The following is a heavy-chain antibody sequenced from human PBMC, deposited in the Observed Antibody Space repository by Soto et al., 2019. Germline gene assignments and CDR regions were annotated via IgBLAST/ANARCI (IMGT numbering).Heavy chain of an antibody. CDR3: ARSYWLQFRGYYYYGMDV. D-gene: IGHD5-12*01. CDR1: GDSVSSNSAA. CDR2: TYYRSKWYN. Sequence: SQTLSLTCAISGDSVSSNSAAWNWIRQSPSRGLEWLGRTYYRSKWYNDYAVSVKSRITINPDISNNQFSLQLNSVTPDDTAVYYCARSYWLQFRGYYYYGMDVWGQGTTVTVSS. J-gene: IGHJ6*02. V-gene: IGHV6-1*01.